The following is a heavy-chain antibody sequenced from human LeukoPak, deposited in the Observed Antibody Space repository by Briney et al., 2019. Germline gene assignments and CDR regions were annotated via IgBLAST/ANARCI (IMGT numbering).Heavy chain of an antibody. V-gene: IGHV4-4*02. D-gene: IGHD6-13*01. Sequence: PSGTLSLTCAVSGGSISSSNWWSWVRQPPGKVLEWIWESYHSGSTNYNPSLKSRVTISVDKSKNQFSLKLSSVTAADTAVYYCARKMVEGSGSSWYWPFDYWGQGTLVTVSS. CDR3: ARKMVEGSGSSWYWPFDY. J-gene: IGHJ4*02. CDR1: GGSISSSNW. CDR2: SYHSGST.